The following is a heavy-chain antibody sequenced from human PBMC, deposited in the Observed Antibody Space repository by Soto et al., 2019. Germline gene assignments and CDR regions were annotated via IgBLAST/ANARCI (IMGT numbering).Heavy chain of an antibody. V-gene: IGHV1-69*06. CDR2: IIPIFGTA. CDR3: XXTKYDSSAYYYWYLGL. D-gene: IGHD3-22*01. CDR1: EDTFRNYA. Sequence: QVELVQSGAEVKKPGSSVKVSCQASEDTFRNYAISWVRQAPGQGLEWMEGIIPIFGTANYAQKFQGRVTITADTSANTVYLELSSLRSEDTAVYYCXXTKYDSSAYYYWYLGLWGRGTLVTVSS. J-gene: IGHJ2*01.